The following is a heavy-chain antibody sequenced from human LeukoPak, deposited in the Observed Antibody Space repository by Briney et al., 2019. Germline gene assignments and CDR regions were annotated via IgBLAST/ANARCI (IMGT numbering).Heavy chain of an antibody. CDR2: IYYSGST. D-gene: IGHD3-10*01. V-gene: IGHV4-59*01. CDR1: GGSISSYY. Sequence: SETLSLTCTVSGGSISSYYWSWIRQPPGKGLEWIGYIYYSGSTNYNPSLKSRVTISVDTSKNQFSLKLNSVTAADTAVYYCARRLPFGSGNFDYWGQGTLVTVSS. J-gene: IGHJ4*02. CDR3: ARRLPFGSGNFDY.